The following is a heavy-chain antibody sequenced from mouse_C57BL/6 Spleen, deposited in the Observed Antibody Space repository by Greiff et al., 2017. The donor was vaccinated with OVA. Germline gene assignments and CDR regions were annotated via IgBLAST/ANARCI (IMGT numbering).Heavy chain of an antibody. CDR2: IYPGDGDT. CDR1: GYAFSSSW. CDR3: ARGDYDYDDVLAY. D-gene: IGHD2-4*01. Sequence: QVQLQQSGPELVKPGASVKLSCKASGYAFSSSWMNWVKQRPGQGLEWIGRIYPGDGDTNYNGKFKGKATLTADKSSSTAYMQLSSLTSEDSAVYFCARGDYDYDDVLAYWGQGTLVTVSA. J-gene: IGHJ3*01. V-gene: IGHV1-82*01.